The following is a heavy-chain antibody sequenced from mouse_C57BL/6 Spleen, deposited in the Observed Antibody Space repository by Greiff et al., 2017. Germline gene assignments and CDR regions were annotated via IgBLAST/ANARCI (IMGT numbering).Heavy chain of an antibody. CDR3: ARSKSPTVVAPMDY. CDR1: GYSFTGYY. J-gene: IGHJ4*01. CDR2: INPSTGGT. Sequence: EVQLQQSGPELVTPGASVKISCKASGYSFTGYYMNWVKQSPEKSLEWIGEINPSTGGTTYNQKFKAKATLTVDQSSSTAYMQLKSLTSEDSAVYYCARSKSPTVVAPMDYWGQGTSVTVSS. D-gene: IGHD1-1*01. V-gene: IGHV1-42*01.